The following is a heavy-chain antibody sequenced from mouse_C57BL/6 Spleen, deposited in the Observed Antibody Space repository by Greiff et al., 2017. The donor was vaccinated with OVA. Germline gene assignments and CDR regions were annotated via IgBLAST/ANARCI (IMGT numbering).Heavy chain of an antibody. CDR2: IYPSNSET. D-gene: IGHD2-4*01. CDR3: ARDGYYDYDGYFDY. J-gene: IGHJ2*01. V-gene: IGHV1-61*01. Sequence: QVQLQQPGAELVRPGSSVKLSCKASGYTFTSYWMDWVKQRPGQGLEWIGNIYPSNSETHYNQKFKDKATLTVDKSSSTAYMQLSSLTSEDSAVYYCARDGYYDYDGYFDYWGQGTTLTVSS. CDR1: GYTFTSYW.